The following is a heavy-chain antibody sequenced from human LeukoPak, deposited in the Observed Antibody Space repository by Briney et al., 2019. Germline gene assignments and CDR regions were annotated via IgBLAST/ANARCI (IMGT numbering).Heavy chain of an antibody. D-gene: IGHD6-13*01. Sequence: GGSLRLSCAASGFSFTRYWMTWVRQAPGTGLELVANIKEDGSEKYYVDSVKGRFTISRDNAKNSLYLQMNSLRAEDTAVYYCAKSQQLVRPFDYWGQGTLVTVSS. CDR3: AKSQQLVRPFDY. CDR2: IKEDGSEK. CDR1: GFSFTRYW. V-gene: IGHV3-7*03. J-gene: IGHJ4*02.